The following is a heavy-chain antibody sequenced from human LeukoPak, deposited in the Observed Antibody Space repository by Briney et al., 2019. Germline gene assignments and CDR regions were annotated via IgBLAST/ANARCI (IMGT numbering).Heavy chain of an antibody. Sequence: SETLSLTCTVSGGSISSSSHYWGWIRQPPGRGLEWIGSIYYSGSTYYNPSLKSRVTISVDTSKNQFSLKLGSVSAADTAVYHCARHIVVVSTPADWFDPWGQGTLVTASS. V-gene: IGHV4-39*01. CDR3: ARHIVVVSTPADWFDP. CDR1: GGSISSSSHY. CDR2: IYYSGST. D-gene: IGHD2-21*01. J-gene: IGHJ5*02.